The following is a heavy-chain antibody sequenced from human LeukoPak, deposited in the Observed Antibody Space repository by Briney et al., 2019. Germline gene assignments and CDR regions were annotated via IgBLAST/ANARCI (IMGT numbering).Heavy chain of an antibody. Sequence: GGSLRLSCAASGFTFSDYYMSWIRQAPGKGLEWVSYISSSGSTIYYADSVKGRFTISRDNAKNSLYLQMNSLRAEDTAVYYCARVLRAPYYYGSGSEYYFDYWGQGTLVTVSS. CDR2: ISSSGSTI. J-gene: IGHJ4*02. CDR1: GFTFSDYY. V-gene: IGHV3-11*01. CDR3: ARVLRAPYYYGSGSEYYFDY. D-gene: IGHD3-10*01.